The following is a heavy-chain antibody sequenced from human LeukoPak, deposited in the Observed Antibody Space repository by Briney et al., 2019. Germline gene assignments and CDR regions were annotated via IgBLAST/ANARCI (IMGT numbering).Heavy chain of an antibody. CDR3: AKDDNYYDSSGLPPEYFQH. CDR2: IYYSGST. J-gene: IGHJ1*01. Sequence: SETLSLTCTVSGGSISSYYWNWIRQSPGKGLEWIGYIYYSGSTNYNPSLKSRVTISVDTSKNQFSLKLSSVTAADTAVYYCAKDDNYYDSSGLPPEYFQHWGQGTLVTVSS. V-gene: IGHV4-59*01. CDR1: GGSISSYY. D-gene: IGHD3-22*01.